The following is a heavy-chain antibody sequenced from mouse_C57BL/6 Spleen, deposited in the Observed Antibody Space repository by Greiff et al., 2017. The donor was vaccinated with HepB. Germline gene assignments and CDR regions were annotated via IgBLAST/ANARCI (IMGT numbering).Heavy chain of an antibody. Sequence: QVQLQQSGAELVKPGASVKLSCKASGYTFTSYWMQWVKQRPGQGLEWIGEIDPSDSYTNYNQKFKGKATLTVDTSSSTAYMQLSSLTSEDSAVYYCASHYGPAWFAYWGQGTLVTVSA. CDR1: GYTFTSYW. D-gene: IGHD1-1*02. V-gene: IGHV1-50*01. J-gene: IGHJ3*01. CDR3: ASHYGPAWFAY. CDR2: IDPSDSYT.